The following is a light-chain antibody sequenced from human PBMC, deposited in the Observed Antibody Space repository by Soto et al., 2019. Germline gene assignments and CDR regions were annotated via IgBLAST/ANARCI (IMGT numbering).Light chain of an antibody. CDR1: QTISSW. CDR2: DAS. CDR3: QQYHTSSIT. V-gene: IGKV1-5*01. J-gene: IGKJ5*01. Sequence: DIKMSQSPSTLSASEGDRVTISCRASQTISSWLAWYQQKPGKAPTLLIYDASTLERGVPSRFSGTGSGTEFTLSIDSLHPDDFATYYCQQYHTSSITFGQGTRLEI.